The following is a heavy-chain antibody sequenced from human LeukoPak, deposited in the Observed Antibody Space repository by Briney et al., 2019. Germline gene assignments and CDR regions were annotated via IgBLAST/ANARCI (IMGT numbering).Heavy chain of an antibody. D-gene: IGHD4-17*01. V-gene: IGHV1-2*02. CDR2: INPKRGGT. CDR3: AKSRYDYGDFFFDY. CDR1: GYTFTDYY. Sequence: ASVRVSCKTSGYTFTDYYIHGLRQAPGQGPEWLGWINPKRGGTNNAQEFQDRLTMTRDTSTTTAHMDLTSLTSDDTAIYYCAKSRYDYGDFFFDYCGQGTLVTVSS. J-gene: IGHJ4*02.